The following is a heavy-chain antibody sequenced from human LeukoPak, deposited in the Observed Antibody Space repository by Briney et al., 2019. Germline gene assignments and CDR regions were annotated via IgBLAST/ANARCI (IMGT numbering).Heavy chain of an antibody. CDR1: GGSMKNYY. CDR2: IHDTRGT. Sequence: PSETLSLTCTVSGGSMKNYYWSWIRQPPGKGLEWIGYIHDTRGTNYNPYLKSRVTMSLDTSKNHFSLSLNSVTAADTAVYFCAGGIGYATSPADHLGQGTLVTVSS. CDR3: AGGIGYATSPADH. J-gene: IGHJ5*02. D-gene: IGHD6-13*01. V-gene: IGHV4-59*01.